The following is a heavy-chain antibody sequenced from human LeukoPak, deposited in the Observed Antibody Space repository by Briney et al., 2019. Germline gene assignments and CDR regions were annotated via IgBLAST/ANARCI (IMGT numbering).Heavy chain of an antibody. J-gene: IGHJ4*02. D-gene: IGHD1-26*01. Sequence: SQTLSLNCAISGDSVSSKSAAWNWIRQSPSRGLEWLGRTYYRSKWYNDYALSVKSRIIINPDTSNQFSLQLNSVTPDDTAVYYCARSWSGSLDYWGQGTLVTVSS. CDR2: TYYRSKWYN. CDR3: ARSWSGSLDY. CDR1: GDSVSSKSAA. V-gene: IGHV6-1*01.